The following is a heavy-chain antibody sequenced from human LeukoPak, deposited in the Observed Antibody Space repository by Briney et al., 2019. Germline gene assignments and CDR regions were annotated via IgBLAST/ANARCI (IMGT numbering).Heavy chain of an antibody. CDR2: IYHTATT. D-gene: IGHD3/OR15-3a*01. Sequence: SETLSLTCAVSGDSIRSDRWNWIRQIPGKGLEWIGYIYHTATTNYNHSFRTRVTMSLDTSNNQFSLRLTSVTAADTAVYYCARPPARGGGLYFFDFGGRGARVPVPS. V-gene: IGHV4-4*09. CDR3: ARPPARGGGLYFFDF. CDR1: GDSIRSDR. J-gene: IGHJ2*01.